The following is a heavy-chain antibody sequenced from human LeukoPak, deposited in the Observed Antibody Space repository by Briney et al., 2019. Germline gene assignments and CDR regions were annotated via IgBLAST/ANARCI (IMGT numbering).Heavy chain of an antibody. Sequence: PGGSLRLSCVASGFPLSNYAMSWVRQVPGKGLEWVSATSSSDDGTCYADSVRGRFTISRDNSKNTLYLQMNSLRAEDTAVYYCAKADHGDYGGYYFDYWGQGTLVTVSS. CDR2: TSSSDDGT. D-gene: IGHD4-17*01. CDR1: GFPLSNYA. V-gene: IGHV3-23*01. J-gene: IGHJ4*02. CDR3: AKADHGDYGGYYFDY.